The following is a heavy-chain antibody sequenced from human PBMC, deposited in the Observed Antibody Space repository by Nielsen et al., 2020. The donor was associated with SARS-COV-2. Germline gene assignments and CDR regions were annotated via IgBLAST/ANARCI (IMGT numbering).Heavy chain of an antibody. V-gene: IGHV3-64*04. J-gene: IGHJ3*01. CDR1: GFTFSNYA. CDR2: ISSNGGRT. D-gene: IGHD1-26*01. Sequence: GESLKISCSASGFTFSNYAMSWVRQAPGKGLEYVSGISSNGGRTYYADSVKGRFTISRDDAKNSLYLQMNSLRAEDTALYYCARGQFTGTYGRGAFDVWGQGTMVTVSS. CDR3: ARGQFTGTYGRGAFDV.